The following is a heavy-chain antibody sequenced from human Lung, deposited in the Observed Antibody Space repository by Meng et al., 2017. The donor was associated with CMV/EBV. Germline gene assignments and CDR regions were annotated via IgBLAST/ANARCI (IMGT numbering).Heavy chain of an antibody. CDR1: GFTFSSYS. J-gene: IGHJ4*02. Sequence: SCAASGFTFSSYSMSWIRQAPGKGLQWVSSISGSSTVTYYADSVKGRFTISRDNSNNKLHLQMNSLRADDTAVYYCVKGWQQLGDSWGQGTLVTVSS. CDR3: VKGWQQLGDS. CDR2: ISGSSTVT. V-gene: IGHV3-23*01. D-gene: IGHD4-23*01.